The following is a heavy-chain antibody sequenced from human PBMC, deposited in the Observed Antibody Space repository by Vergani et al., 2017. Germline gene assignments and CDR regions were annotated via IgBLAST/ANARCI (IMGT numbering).Heavy chain of an antibody. Sequence: QLQLQESGPRLVKPSETLSLTCSLSGMSISNNNYYWGWIRQPPGKGLGWIGSIYDSRNNNYSPSLKSRVSISVDTSKNQFSLNRTSVTAADTAVYYCARHLRQLARNDVFDIWGHGTLVTVSS. D-gene: IGHD6-6*01. J-gene: IGHJ3*02. CDR2: IYDSRNN. CDR1: GMSISNNNYY. CDR3: ARHLRQLARNDVFDI. V-gene: IGHV4-39*01.